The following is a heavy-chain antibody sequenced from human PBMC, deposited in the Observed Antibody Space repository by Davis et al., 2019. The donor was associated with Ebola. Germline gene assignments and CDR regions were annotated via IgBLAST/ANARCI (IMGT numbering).Heavy chain of an antibody. CDR2: ISAYNGNT. J-gene: IGHJ4*02. Sequence: ASVKVSCKASGYTFTSSGISWVRQAPGQGLEWMGWISAYNGNTNYAQKLQGRVTMTTDTSTSTAYMELRSLRSDDTAVYYCARGYCSGGSCYSPDYWGQGTLVTVSS. CDR1: GYTFTSSG. CDR3: ARGYCSGGSCYSPDY. D-gene: IGHD2-15*01. V-gene: IGHV1-18*01.